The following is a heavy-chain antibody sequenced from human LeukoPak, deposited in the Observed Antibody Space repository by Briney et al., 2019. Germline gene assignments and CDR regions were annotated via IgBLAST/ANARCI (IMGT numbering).Heavy chain of an antibody. CDR2: IYYSGST. V-gene: IGHV4-59*01. CDR1: GGSISSYY. J-gene: IGHJ6*03. Sequence: SETLSLTCTVSGGSISSYYWSWIRQPPGKGLEWIGYIYYSGSTNYNPSLKSRVTISVDTSKNQFSLKLSSVTAADTAVYYCARGPYYYDSSGYPTYYYYYYMDVWGKGTTVTVSS. D-gene: IGHD3-22*01. CDR3: ARGPYYYDSSGYPTYYYYYYMDV.